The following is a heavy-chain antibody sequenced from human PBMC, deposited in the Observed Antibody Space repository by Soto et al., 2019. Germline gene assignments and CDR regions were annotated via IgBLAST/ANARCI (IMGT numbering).Heavy chain of an antibody. CDR2: FVPLFGSA. J-gene: IGHJ5*02. CDR1: GGTFSSHT. D-gene: IGHD1-26*01. Sequence: QVPLVQSGAEVKKPGSSMKVSCKASGGTFSSHTIVWVRQAPGQGLEWMGGFVPLFGSARIAQKFQGRVAITADASTSTVFLEVNNLTSEDTATYYCAREDDTTGHYSWFDPWGQGTLVTVSS. V-gene: IGHV1-69*01. CDR3: AREDDTTGHYSWFDP.